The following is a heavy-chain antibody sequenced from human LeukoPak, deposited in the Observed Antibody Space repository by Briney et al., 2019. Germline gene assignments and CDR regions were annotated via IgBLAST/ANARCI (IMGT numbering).Heavy chain of an antibody. Sequence: PSETLSLTCTVSGGSISSYYWSWIRQPPGKGLEWIGYIYYSGGTNYKSSLKSRVTISVDTSKNQFSLKLRSVTAADTAVYYCARVAYSGYDSFGYFDYWGQGTLVTVSS. D-gene: IGHD5-12*01. J-gene: IGHJ4*02. CDR3: ARVAYSGYDSFGYFDY. CDR2: IYYSGGT. V-gene: IGHV4-59*01. CDR1: GGSISSYY.